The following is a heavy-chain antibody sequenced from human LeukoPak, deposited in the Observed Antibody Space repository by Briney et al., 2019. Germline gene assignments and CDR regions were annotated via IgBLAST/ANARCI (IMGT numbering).Heavy chain of an antibody. Sequence: ASVKVSCKVSGYTLTELSMHWVRQAPGKGLEWMGGFDPEDGETIYAQKFQGRVTMTEDTPTDTAYMELSSLRSEDTAVYYCATCSSTSCYGFLFDYWGQGTLVTVSS. CDR1: GYTLTELS. CDR3: ATCSSTSCYGFLFDY. J-gene: IGHJ4*02. CDR2: FDPEDGET. V-gene: IGHV1-24*01. D-gene: IGHD2-2*01.